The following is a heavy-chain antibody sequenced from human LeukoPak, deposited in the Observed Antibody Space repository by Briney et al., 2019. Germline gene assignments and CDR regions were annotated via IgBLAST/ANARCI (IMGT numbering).Heavy chain of an antibody. CDR2: IYTSGST. V-gene: IGHV4-4*07. D-gene: IGHD4-23*01. J-gene: IGHJ6*02. Sequence: SVTLSLTCTVSGGTISSYYWSWLRQPAGKGLEWIGRIYTSGSTNYNPSLKSRVTMSVDTSKNQFSLKLSSVTAADTAVYYCARDQDPHDYGGKGGPKSSNWYYYYGMDVWGQGTTVTVSS. CDR1: GGTISSYY. CDR3: ARDQDPHDYGGKGGPKSSNWYYYYGMDV.